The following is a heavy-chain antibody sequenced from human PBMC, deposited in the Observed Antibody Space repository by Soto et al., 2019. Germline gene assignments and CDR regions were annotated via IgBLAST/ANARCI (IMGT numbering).Heavy chain of an antibody. CDR3: ASDGGESSEGLYYLDS. CDR1: GGSTSSDNY. J-gene: IGHJ4*02. D-gene: IGHD3-10*01. Sequence: QVQLQESGPGLVKPSQTLSLTCTVSGGSTSSDNYWSWIRQPPGKGLEWIGHIYYSGNTDYNPSLKSRLAISIDTSKIQFSLKMSSVTAADTAVYFCASDGGESSEGLYYLDSWGQRSLVTVSS. V-gene: IGHV4-30-4*01. CDR2: IYYSGNT.